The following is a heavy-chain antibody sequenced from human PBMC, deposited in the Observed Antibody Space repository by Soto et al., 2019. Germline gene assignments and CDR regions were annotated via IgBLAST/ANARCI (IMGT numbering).Heavy chain of an antibody. D-gene: IGHD3-9*01. CDR3: ARESGLRYFDWLSSAAFDI. J-gene: IGHJ3*02. CDR1: GGTFSSYA. V-gene: IGHV1-69*05. Sequence: SVKVSCKASGGTFSSYAISWVRQAPGQGLEWMGGIIPIFGTANYAQKFQGRVTITRDTSASTAYMELSSLRSEDTAVYYCARESGLRYFDWLSSAAFDIWGQGTMVTVSS. CDR2: IIPIFGTA.